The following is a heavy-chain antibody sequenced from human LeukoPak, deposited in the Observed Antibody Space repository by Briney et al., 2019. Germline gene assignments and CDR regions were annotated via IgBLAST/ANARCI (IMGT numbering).Heavy chain of an antibody. V-gene: IGHV3-7*01. CDR2: INQDGSEK. J-gene: IGHJ4*02. Sequence: PGGSLRLSCAASGFTFSSYWMSWVRQAPGKGLEWVANINQDGSEKYYVDSVKGRFSISRGNAVNSLYLQMNSLRADDTAVYYCGSGGFDYWGQGALVTVSS. CDR1: GFTFSSYW. CDR3: GSGGFDY. D-gene: IGHD3-10*01.